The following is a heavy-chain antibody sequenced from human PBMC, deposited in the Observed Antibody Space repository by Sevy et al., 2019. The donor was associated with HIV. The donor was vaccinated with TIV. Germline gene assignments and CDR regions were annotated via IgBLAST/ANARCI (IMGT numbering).Heavy chain of an antibody. CDR3: AREKPSAAVAADY. V-gene: IGHV3-7*01. D-gene: IGHD6-19*01. J-gene: IGHJ4*02. Sequence: GGSLRLSCAASGFSFSTYWMSWVRQAPGKGLERVANIKEDGSEKYHVDSVKGRFTISRDNAEKSLYLQMNSLRAEDTALYYCAREKPSAAVAADYWGQGTLVTVSS. CDR2: IKEDGSEK. CDR1: GFSFSTYW.